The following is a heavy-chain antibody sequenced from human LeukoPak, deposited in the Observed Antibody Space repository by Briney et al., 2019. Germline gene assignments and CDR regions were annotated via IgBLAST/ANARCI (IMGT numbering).Heavy chain of an antibody. J-gene: IGHJ3*02. CDR2: IYYSGST. Sequence: KPSETLSLTCTVSGGSISSYYWSWIRQPPGKGLEWIGYIYYSGSTKYNPSLKSRVTISVDTSKNQFSLKLSSVTAADTAVYYCARETVWGSYRYPDAFDIWGQGRMVTVSS. CDR3: ARETVWGSYRYPDAFDI. V-gene: IGHV4-59*01. D-gene: IGHD3-16*02. CDR1: GGSISSYY.